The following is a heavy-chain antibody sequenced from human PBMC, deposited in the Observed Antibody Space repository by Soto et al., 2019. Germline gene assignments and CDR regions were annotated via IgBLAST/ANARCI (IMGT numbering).Heavy chain of an antibody. D-gene: IGHD1-26*01. CDR1: GFTFSSYA. Sequence: EMQLLESGGGLVQPGGSLRLSCAASGFTFSSYAMSWVRQAPGKGLEWVSAISGSGGSTYYADSVKGRFTISRDNSKNTLYLQMNSLRAEDTAVYYCAKSPTRFELLYYFDYWGQGTLVTVSS. CDR2: ISGSGGST. J-gene: IGHJ4*02. CDR3: AKSPTRFELLYYFDY. V-gene: IGHV3-23*01.